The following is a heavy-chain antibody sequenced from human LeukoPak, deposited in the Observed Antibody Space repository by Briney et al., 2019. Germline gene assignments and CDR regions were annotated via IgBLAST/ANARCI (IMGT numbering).Heavy chain of an antibody. D-gene: IGHD4-17*01. Sequence: TGGSLRLSCAASRFNFNDYAMHWVRQAPGKGLEWVTYISKDGSNKYYIDSVKGRFTISRDNSKNTLYLQMNSLRAEDTAFYYCARDVDYDDEGGFDYWGQGTLVTVSS. CDR3: ARDVDYDDEGGFDY. CDR1: RFNFNDYA. J-gene: IGHJ4*02. V-gene: IGHV3-30*04. CDR2: ISKDGSNK.